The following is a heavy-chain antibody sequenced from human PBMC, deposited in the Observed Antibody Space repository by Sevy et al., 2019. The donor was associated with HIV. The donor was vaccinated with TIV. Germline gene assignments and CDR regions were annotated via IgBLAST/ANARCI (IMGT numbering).Heavy chain of an antibody. J-gene: IGHJ3*02. D-gene: IGHD6-13*01. V-gene: IGHV3-74*01. CDR1: GFTFSSYW. CDR2: INSDGSST. CDR3: ARVGRSSSWGDAFDI. Sequence: GGSLRLTCAASGFTFSSYWMHWVRQAPGKGLVWVSRINSDGSSTSYADSVKGRFTISRDNAKNTLYLQMNSLRAEDTAVYYCARVGRSSSWGDAFDIWDQGTMVTVSS.